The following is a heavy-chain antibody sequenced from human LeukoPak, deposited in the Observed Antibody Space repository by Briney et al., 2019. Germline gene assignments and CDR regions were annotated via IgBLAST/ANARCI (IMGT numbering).Heavy chain of an antibody. CDR2: IRQDGGEK. J-gene: IGHJ4*02. CDR1: GIRFTTHW. V-gene: IGHV3-7*01. D-gene: IGHD3-3*01. Sequence: GGSLRLFCAASGIRFTTHWMNWVREAPGKGLEWVASIRQDGGEKKYVESVKGRFTISRDLAEHSLFLQMDSLRAEDTAVYHCASPYASYDFWSGYEHFDFWGQGTLVTVSS. CDR3: ASPYASYDFWSGYEHFDF.